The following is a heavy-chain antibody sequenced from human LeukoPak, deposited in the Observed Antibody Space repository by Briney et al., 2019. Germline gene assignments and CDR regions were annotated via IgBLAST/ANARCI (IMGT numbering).Heavy chain of an antibody. CDR1: GGSIGSSDYH. Sequence: SETLPLTRSLSGGSIGSSDYHWGWPRHPPGKGLEWIGTMFYNEATKSNPPLSTRLTMSIDTSNNHFSLKLRSVTAADTAVYYCAREARFALPVVGSGDYWGQGTLVTVSS. D-gene: IGHD6-19*01. J-gene: IGHJ4*02. CDR2: MFYNEAT. CDR3: AREARFALPVVGSGDY. V-gene: IGHV4-39*07.